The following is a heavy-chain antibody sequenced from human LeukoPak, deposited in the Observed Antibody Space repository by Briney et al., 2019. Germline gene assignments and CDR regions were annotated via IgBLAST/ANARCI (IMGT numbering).Heavy chain of an antibody. CDR3: AGSDGFSGYSSLGDS. CDR1: GYSFTSYY. Sequence: ASVKVSCKASGYSFTSYYVHWVRQARGQGLEWMGIINPSDGRTTYAQKFQGRVTMTRDMSTSTVYMELSSLRSDDTAVYYCAGSDGFSGYSSLGDSWGQGTLVTVSS. J-gene: IGHJ5*01. CDR2: INPSDGRT. D-gene: IGHD3-22*01. V-gene: IGHV1-46*01.